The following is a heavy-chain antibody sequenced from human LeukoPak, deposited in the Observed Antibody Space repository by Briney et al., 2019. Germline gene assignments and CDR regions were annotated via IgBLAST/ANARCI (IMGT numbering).Heavy chain of an antibody. CDR1: GFTFSSYA. CDR3: AKTGGDCSGGSCYGYFDY. V-gene: IGHV3-23*01. D-gene: IGHD2-15*01. Sequence: GGSLRLSCAASGFTFSSYAMSWVRQAPGKGLEWVSAISGSGGSTYYADSVKGRFTISRDNSKNTLYQQTNSLRAEDTAVYYCAKTGGDCSGGSCYGYFDYWGQGTLVTVSS. J-gene: IGHJ4*02. CDR2: ISGSGGST.